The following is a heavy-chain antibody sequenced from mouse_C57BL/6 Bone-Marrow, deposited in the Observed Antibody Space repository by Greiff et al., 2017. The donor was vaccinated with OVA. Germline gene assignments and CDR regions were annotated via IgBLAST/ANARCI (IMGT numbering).Heavy chain of an antibody. J-gene: IGHJ1*03. CDR3: AREGDYYGSSHWYFDV. V-gene: IGHV1-53*01. CDR2: INPSNGGT. Sequence: VQLQQPGTELVKPGASVKLSCKASGYTFTSYWMHWVKQRPGQGLEWIGNINPSNGGTNYNEKFKSKATLTVDKSSSTAYMQLSSLTSEDSAVYYCAREGDYYGSSHWYFDVWGTGTTVTVSS. D-gene: IGHD1-1*01. CDR1: GYTFTSYW.